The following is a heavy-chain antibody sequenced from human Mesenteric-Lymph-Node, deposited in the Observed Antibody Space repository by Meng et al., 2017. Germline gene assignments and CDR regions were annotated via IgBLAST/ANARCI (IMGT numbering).Heavy chain of an antibody. V-gene: IGHV1-8*01. CDR1: GYTFTSYD. J-gene: IGHJ4*02. CDR3: ARGPSTAAFDY. Sequence: QVQLVQSGDEVKTPGAAGKVSCKASGYTFTSYDINWVRQATGQGLEWMGWMNPNSGNTGYAQKFQGRVTMTRNTSISTAYMELSRLRSDDTAVYYCARGPSTAAFDYWGQGTLVTVSS. CDR2: MNPNSGNT. D-gene: IGHD6-6*01.